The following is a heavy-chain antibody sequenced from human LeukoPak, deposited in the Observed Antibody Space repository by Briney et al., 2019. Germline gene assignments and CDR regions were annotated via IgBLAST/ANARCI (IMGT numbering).Heavy chain of an antibody. D-gene: IGHD4-23*01. CDR2: IYYSGST. CDR3: ARRSYGGNPDY. Sequence: SETLSLTCTVSGGSISSYYWSWIRQPPGKGLEWIGYIYYSGSTNCNPSLKSRVTISVDTSKNQFSLKLSSVTAADTAVYYCARRSYGGNPDYWGQGTLVTVSS. V-gene: IGHV4-59*08. J-gene: IGHJ4*02. CDR1: GGSISSYY.